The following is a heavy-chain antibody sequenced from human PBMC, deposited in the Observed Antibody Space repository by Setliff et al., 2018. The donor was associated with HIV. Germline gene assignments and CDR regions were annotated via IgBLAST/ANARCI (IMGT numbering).Heavy chain of an antibody. CDR3: ARPLSTSYSFWGDAFAI. J-gene: IGHJ3*02. CDR2: VHSSGST. V-gene: IGHV4-39*01. CDR1: GGFISSSSYY. Sequence: SETLSLTCNVSGGFISSSSYYWGWIRQPPGKGLEWIGSVHSSGSTSSNPSLGGRVTLSVDTSRNQFSLQLTSVTAADTAVYFCARPLSTSYSFWGDAFAIWGQGTVVTVSS. D-gene: IGHD3-16*01.